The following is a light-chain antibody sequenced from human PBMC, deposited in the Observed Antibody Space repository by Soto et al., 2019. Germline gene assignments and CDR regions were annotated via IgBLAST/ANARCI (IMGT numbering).Light chain of an antibody. Sequence: EIVLTQSPATLSLSPGERATISCWASQSVSIYLAWYQQKPGQSPRLLIYDASNRAPGIPPRFGASGSGRDFSLTISYLEPEDSAVYYCQQRNSWPLTFGGGTKVEI. CDR2: DAS. CDR3: QQRNSWPLT. CDR1: QSVSIY. J-gene: IGKJ4*01. V-gene: IGKV3-11*02.